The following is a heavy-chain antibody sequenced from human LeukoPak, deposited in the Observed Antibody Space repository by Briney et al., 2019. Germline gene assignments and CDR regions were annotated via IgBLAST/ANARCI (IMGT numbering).Heavy chain of an antibody. J-gene: IGHJ4*02. Sequence: ASVKVSCKASGYTFSRYGISWVRQAPGQGLEWMGWISAYNGNTNYAQRVQGRVTMTTDTSTNTVYMELRSLRSDDTAVYYCARIYPGLATAGSSPAYDNWGQGTLVTVSS. CDR3: ARIYPGLATAGSSPAYDN. V-gene: IGHV1-18*01. CDR2: ISAYNGNT. D-gene: IGHD6-13*01. CDR1: GYTFSRYG.